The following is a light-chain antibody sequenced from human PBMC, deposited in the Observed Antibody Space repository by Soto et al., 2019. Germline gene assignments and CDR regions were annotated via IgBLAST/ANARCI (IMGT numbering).Light chain of an antibody. CDR3: QQYDAAPYT. CDR1: QSISSNY. Sequence: DIVLTQSPGTLSLSPGERATLSCRASQSISSNYLAWYQQKPGQAPRLLIYGASSRATGIPDRFSGSGSGTDFTLTISRLEPEDCAVFYCQQYDAAPYTFGQGNKLEIK. J-gene: IGKJ2*01. V-gene: IGKV3-20*01. CDR2: GAS.